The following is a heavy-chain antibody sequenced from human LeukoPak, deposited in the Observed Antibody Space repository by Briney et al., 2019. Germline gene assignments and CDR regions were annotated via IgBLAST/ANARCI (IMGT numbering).Heavy chain of an antibody. CDR1: GGTFSSYA. V-gene: IGHV1-69*05. D-gene: IGHD1-1*01. J-gene: IGHJ4*02. Sequence: ASVKVSCKASGGTFSSYAISWVRQAPGQGLEWMGGIIPIFGTANYAQKFQGRVTITTDESTSTAYMELSSLRSEDTAVYYCATLTAAAGTEDYWGQGTLVTVSS. CDR2: IIPIFGTA. CDR3: ATLTAAAGTEDY.